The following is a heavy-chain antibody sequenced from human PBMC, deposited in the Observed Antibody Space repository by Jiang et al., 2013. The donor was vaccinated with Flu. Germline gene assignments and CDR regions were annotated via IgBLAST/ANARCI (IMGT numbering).Heavy chain of an antibody. J-gene: IGHJ4*02. D-gene: IGHD1-14*01. CDR2: IYTSGST. Sequence: GLVKPSQTLSLTCTVSGGSVTSAKYYWGWIRQPAGKGLEWIGRIYTSGSTNYNPSLESRVTISLDTSTNQFSLRLRSVTAADTAVYYCTRDTGASTFLDFWGPGTLVTVSS. V-gene: IGHV4-61*02. CDR1: GGSVTSAKYY. CDR3: TRDTGASTFLDF.